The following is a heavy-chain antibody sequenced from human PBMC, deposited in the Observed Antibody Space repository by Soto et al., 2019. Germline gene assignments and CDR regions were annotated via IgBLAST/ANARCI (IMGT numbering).Heavy chain of an antibody. CDR3: ARSIRGPRRFNGMDV. V-gene: IGHV2-70*13. CDR1: GFSLTSPGMC. CDR2: IERDDDDK. J-gene: IGHJ6*02. Sequence: SGPTLMNPTETLTLTCTFSGFSLTSPGMCVSWIRQPPGKALEWLALIERDDDDKYYSTSLKTRLTISKDTRKNQVVLTMANMDPADTGTYYCARSIRGPRRFNGMDVWGQGTTVTVSS. D-gene: IGHD1-20*01.